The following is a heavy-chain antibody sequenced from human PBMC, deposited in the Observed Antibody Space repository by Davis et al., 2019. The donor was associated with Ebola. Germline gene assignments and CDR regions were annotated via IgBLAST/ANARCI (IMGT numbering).Heavy chain of an antibody. D-gene: IGHD2-2*01. CDR1: GYTFTRYW. J-gene: IGHJ3*02. Sequence: GGSLRLSCKASGYTFTRYWIGWVRQMPGKGLEWMGLIYPGDSDTRYSPSFQGQVTISADKSISTAYLQWSSLQASDTAMYYCARQGPVPRNVNGAFDIWGQGTMVTVSS. CDR3: ARQGPVPRNVNGAFDI. CDR2: IYPGDSDT. V-gene: IGHV5-51*01.